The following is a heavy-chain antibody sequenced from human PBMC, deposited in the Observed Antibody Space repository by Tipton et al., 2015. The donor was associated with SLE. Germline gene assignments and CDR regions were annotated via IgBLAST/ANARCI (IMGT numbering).Heavy chain of an antibody. D-gene: IGHD3-10*01. Sequence: QLVQSGGGVVQPGRSLRLSCAASGFTFSSYAMHWVRQAPGKGLEWVAVISYDGSNKYYADSVKGRFTISRDNSKNTLYLQMNSLRAEDTAVYYCARESGITMVRGAAFDIWGQGTMVTVSS. CDR3: ARESGITMVRGAAFDI. V-gene: IGHV3-30-3*01. J-gene: IGHJ3*02. CDR1: GFTFSSYA. CDR2: ISYDGSNK.